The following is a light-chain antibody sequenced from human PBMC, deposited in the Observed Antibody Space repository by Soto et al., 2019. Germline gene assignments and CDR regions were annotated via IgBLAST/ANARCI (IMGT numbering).Light chain of an antibody. CDR2: AAS. Sequence: DIQMTQSPSSLSASVGDRVTITCRASQGIIDYLAWYQQRPGKAPKLLIYAASTLQSGVPSRFSGSGAGTDFTLTISSLQPEDVATYYCQKYNSAPRTFGKGTKVEIK. V-gene: IGKV1-27*01. CDR1: QGIIDY. CDR3: QKYNSAPRT. J-gene: IGKJ1*01.